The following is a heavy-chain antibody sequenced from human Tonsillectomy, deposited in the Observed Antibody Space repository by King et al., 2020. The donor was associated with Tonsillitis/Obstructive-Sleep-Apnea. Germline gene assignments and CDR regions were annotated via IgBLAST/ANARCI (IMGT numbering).Heavy chain of an antibody. CDR1: GFTFSSYG. CDR3: ASLTPGGLAGAGAIDY. Sequence: VQLVESGGGVVQPGRSLRLSCAASGFTFSSYGMHWVRQAPGKGLEWVAVIWYDGSNKYYADSVKGRFTISRDNSKNTLYLQMNSLRAEDTAVYYCASLTPGGLAGAGAIDYWGQGTLVTVSS. J-gene: IGHJ4*02. D-gene: IGHD6-13*01. V-gene: IGHV3-33*01. CDR2: IWYDGSNK.